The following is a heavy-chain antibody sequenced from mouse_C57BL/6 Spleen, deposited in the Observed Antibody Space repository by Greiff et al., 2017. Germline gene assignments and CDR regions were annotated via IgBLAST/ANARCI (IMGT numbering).Heavy chain of an antibody. Sequence: VQLQQPGAELVKPGASVKLSCKASGYTFTSYWMQWVKQRPGQGLEWIGEIDPSDSYTNYNQKFKGKATLTVDTSSSTAYMQLSSLTSEDSAVYYCARRTGTTGFAYWGQGTLVTVSA. CDR3: ARRTGTTGFAY. J-gene: IGHJ3*01. CDR1: GYTFTSYW. D-gene: IGHD4-1*01. CDR2: IDPSDSYT. V-gene: IGHV1-50*01.